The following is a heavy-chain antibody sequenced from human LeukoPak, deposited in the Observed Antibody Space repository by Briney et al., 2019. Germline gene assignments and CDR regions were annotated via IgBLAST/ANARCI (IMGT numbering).Heavy chain of an antibody. Sequence: SETLSLTCTVSGGSISSYYWSWIRQPPGKGLEWIGYIYYSGSTNYNPSLKSRVTISVDTSKNQFSLQLSSVSAADTAVYYCARDHPERGFDYWGQGTLVTVSS. CDR2: IYYSGST. CDR1: GGSISSYY. J-gene: IGHJ4*02. CDR3: ARDHPERGFDY. V-gene: IGHV4-59*01.